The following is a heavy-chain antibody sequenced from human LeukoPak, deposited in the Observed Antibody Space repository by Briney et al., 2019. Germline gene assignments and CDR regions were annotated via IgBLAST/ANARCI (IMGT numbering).Heavy chain of an antibody. CDR3: ARAPLYYYDSSGYHDY. J-gene: IGHJ4*02. D-gene: IGHD3-22*01. CDR1: GYTFTSYD. CDR2: ISAYNGNT. Sequence: ASVKVSCKASGYTFTSYDLNWVRQAPGQGLEWMGWISAYNGNTNYAQKLQGRVTMTTDTSTSTAYMELRSLRSDDTAVYYCARAPLYYYDSSGYHDYWGQGTLVTVSS. V-gene: IGHV1-18*01.